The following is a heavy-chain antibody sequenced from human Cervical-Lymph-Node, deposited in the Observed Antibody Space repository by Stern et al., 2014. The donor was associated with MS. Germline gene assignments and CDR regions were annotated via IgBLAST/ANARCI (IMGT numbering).Heavy chain of an antibody. CDR2: IIPIFGTA. Sequence: QVQLVESGAEVKKPGSSVKVSCKASGGTFSSYAISWVRQAPGQGLEWMGGIIPIFGTANYAQKFQGRVTITADESTSPAYMELSSLRSEDTAVYYCARGETGTTAHYYYGMDVWGQGTTVTVSS. CDR3: ARGETGTTAHYYYGMDV. CDR1: GGTFSSYA. D-gene: IGHD1-1*01. V-gene: IGHV1-69*01. J-gene: IGHJ6*02.